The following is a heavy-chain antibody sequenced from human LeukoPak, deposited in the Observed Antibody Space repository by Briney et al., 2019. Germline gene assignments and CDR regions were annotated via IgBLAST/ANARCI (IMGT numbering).Heavy chain of an antibody. V-gene: IGHV3-30*02. CDR2: IRDDGSTR. Sequence: PGGSLRLSCAASGFTFSRYGLHWVRQAPGKGLEWVAFIRDDGSTRYYAESVKGRFTISRDNSKNTLYLQMNSLRAEDTAVYYCARGYSYGWFYFDYWGQGTLVTVSS. D-gene: IGHD5-18*01. J-gene: IGHJ4*02. CDR1: GFTFSRYG. CDR3: ARGYSYGWFYFDY.